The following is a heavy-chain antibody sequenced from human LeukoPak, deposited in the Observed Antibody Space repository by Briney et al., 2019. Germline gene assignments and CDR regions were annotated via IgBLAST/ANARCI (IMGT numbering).Heavy chain of an antibody. D-gene: IGHD2/OR15-2a*01. CDR1: GYTYTSNA. CDR2: INTNTGNP. V-gene: IGHV7-4-1*02. CDR3: ARDNAGNIDY. Sequence: ASVKVSCKASGYTYTSNAMNWVRQAPGQGLELMGWINTNTGNPTYAQGFTGRFVFSLDTSVSTAYLQISSLKAEDTAVYYCARDNAGNIDYWGQGTLVTVSS. J-gene: IGHJ4*02.